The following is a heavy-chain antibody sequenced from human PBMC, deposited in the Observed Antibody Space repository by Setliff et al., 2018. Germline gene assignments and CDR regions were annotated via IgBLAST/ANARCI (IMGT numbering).Heavy chain of an antibody. J-gene: IGHJ4*02. D-gene: IGHD2-15*01. V-gene: IGHV3-33*08. CDR1: GFTFSNYR. CDR3: ARTCSGSGCYAGLES. Sequence: GGSLRFSCAASGFTFSNYRMHWVRQAPGKGLEWVAVIWHDGGNKYHADSVKGRFTISRDNSKNTLYLQMNSLRPEDTAVYYCARTCSGSGCYAGLESWGQGTPVTVSS. CDR2: IWHDGGNK.